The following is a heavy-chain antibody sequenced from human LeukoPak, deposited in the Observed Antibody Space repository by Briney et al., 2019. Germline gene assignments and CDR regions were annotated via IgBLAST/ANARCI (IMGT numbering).Heavy chain of an antibody. J-gene: IGHJ4*02. Sequence: SETLSLTCAVSSYSISSGYYWGWIRQPPGEGLEWIGSIYHSGSAYYNPSLKSRVTVSVDTSKNQFSLKLSSVTAADTAVYYCARGHTVTWEFDYWGQGTLITVSS. D-gene: IGHD4-17*01. V-gene: IGHV4-38-2*01. CDR3: ARGHTVTWEFDY. CDR2: IYHSGSA. CDR1: SYSISSGYY.